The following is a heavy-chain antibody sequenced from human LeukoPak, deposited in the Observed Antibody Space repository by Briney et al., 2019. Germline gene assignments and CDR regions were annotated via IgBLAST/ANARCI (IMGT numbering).Heavy chain of an antibody. CDR1: GFSFSSYC. CDR3: ARDFKEGHF. Sequence: PGGSLRLSCAASGFSFSSYCFHWVRHAPGDGLVWVSIINTDGTNTYYADSVNGRFTISRDNTKNTVYLQMSSLGVEDTAVYYCARDFKEGHFWGQGTLVTVSS. V-gene: IGHV3-74*01. CDR2: INTDGTNT. J-gene: IGHJ4*02.